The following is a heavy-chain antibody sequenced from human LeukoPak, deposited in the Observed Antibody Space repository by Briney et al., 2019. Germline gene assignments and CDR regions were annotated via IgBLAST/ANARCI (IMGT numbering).Heavy chain of an antibody. CDR1: GYRFTSYW. Sequence: GESLKISCKCSGYRFTSYWLGWVRQMPGKGLEWMGIIYPRDSDTRYSPSFQGQVTISTDRSISTAYLQWSSLKASDTAIYYCARDMLHDDAFDIWGQGTMVTVSS. D-gene: IGHD3-16*01. CDR2: IYPRDSDT. V-gene: IGHV5-51*01. J-gene: IGHJ3*02. CDR3: ARDMLHDDAFDI.